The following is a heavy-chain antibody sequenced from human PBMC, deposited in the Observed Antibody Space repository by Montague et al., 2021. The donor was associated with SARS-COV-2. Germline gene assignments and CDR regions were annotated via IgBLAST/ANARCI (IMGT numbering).Heavy chain of an antibody. J-gene: IGHJ4*02. CDR1: GFNFNDFE. Sequence: SLRLSCAASGFNFNDFEMSWVRQAPGKGPEWVSYISSRGNRVDYVDSVKGRFTISRDNAKNSLYLQMNNLRAEDTAIYYCARATTFLPSAGFYFDYWGQGTLVTVSS. V-gene: IGHV3-48*03. CDR3: ARATTFLPSAGFYFDY. D-gene: IGHD6-13*01. CDR2: ISSRGNRV.